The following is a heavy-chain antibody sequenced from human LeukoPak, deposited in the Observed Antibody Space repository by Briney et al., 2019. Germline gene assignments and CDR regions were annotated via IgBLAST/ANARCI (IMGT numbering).Heavy chain of an antibody. CDR1: GGTFSSYA. Sequence: SVKVSCKASGGTFSSYAISWVRQAPGQGLEWMGGIIPIFGTANYAQKFQGRVTITADESTSIAYMELSSLRSEDTAVYYCARVIEVRGVILGALDYWGQGTLVTVSS. D-gene: IGHD3-10*01. J-gene: IGHJ4*02. CDR3: ARVIEVRGVILGALDY. V-gene: IGHV1-69*01. CDR2: IIPIFGTA.